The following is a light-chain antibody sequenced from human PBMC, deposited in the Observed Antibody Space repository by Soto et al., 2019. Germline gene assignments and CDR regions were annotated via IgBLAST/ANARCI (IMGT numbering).Light chain of an antibody. J-gene: IGKJ5*01. CDR2: KVS. Sequence: DVVLXQSPLSLPVXLXQPASISCXSSLSLVYSDGSTYLNWFQQRPGQSPRRLIYKVSNRDSGVPDRFSGSGSGTDFTLEISRVEAEDVGVYYCMQGTHWPPITFGQGTRLEIK. V-gene: IGKV2-30*01. CDR3: MQGTHWPPIT. CDR1: LSLVYSDGSTY.